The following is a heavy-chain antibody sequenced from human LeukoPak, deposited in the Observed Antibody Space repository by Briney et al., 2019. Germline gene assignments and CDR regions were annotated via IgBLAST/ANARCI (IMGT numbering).Heavy chain of an antibody. CDR1: GFTFSSYS. Sequence: PGGSLRLSCAASGFTFSSYSMNWVRQAPGKGLEWVSYISSSSSSTIYYADSVKGRFTISRDNAKNSLYLQMNSLRAEDTAVYYCARKGTIFGVVGAFDIWGQGTMVTVSS. V-gene: IGHV3-48*01. J-gene: IGHJ3*02. CDR2: ISSSSSSTI. CDR3: ARKGTIFGVVGAFDI. D-gene: IGHD3-3*01.